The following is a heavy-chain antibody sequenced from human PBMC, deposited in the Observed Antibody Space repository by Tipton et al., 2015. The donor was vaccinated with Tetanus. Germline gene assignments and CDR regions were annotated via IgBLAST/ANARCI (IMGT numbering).Heavy chain of an antibody. V-gene: IGHV4-31*03. CDR2: IYHRGST. J-gene: IGHJ2*01. CDR1: GGSISSGGYY. D-gene: IGHD3-3*01. CDR3: ARDPAVLRFLEWLPDWYFAL. Sequence: LVKPTETLSLTCTVSGGSISSGGYYWTWIRQHPGKGLEWIGNIYHRGSTYYNPSLKSRVTISVDTSKNQFSLKLSSVTAADTAVYYCARDPAVLRFLEWLPDWYFALWGRGTLVTVSS.